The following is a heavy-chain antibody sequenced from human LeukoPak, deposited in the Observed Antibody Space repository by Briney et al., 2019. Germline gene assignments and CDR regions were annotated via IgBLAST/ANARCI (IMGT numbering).Heavy chain of an antibody. D-gene: IGHD4-17*01. CDR3: ARLRTVTSGYYYGMDV. CDR2: IHLNGIT. J-gene: IGHJ6*02. CDR1: GDSITSYAW. V-gene: IGHV4-4*02. Sequence: SGTLSLTCSVSGDSITSYAWWSWVRQPPGKGLEWIGEIHLNGITNYNPSLKSRVTMSIDKSKNQLSLNLSSVSAADTAVYYCARLRTVTSGYYYGMDVWGQGTTVTVSS.